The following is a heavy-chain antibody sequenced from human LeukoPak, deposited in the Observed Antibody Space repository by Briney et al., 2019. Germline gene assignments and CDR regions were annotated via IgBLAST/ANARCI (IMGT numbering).Heavy chain of an antibody. CDR2: ISGSGGST. V-gene: IGHV3-23*01. D-gene: IGHD6-6*01. CDR1: GFTFSSHA. Sequence: GGSLRLSCAASGFTFSSHAMSWVRQAPGKGLEWVSGISGSGGSTYYADSVKGRFTISRDNSKNTLYLQMNSLRAEDTAVYYCAKGRDGQPAALDYWGQGTLVTVSS. J-gene: IGHJ4*02. CDR3: AKGRDGQPAALDY.